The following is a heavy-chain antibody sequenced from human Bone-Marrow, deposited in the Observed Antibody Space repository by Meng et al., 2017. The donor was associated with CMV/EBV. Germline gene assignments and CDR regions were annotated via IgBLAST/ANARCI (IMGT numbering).Heavy chain of an antibody. Sequence: AAAGFIFSSDARSWVRQAQGKGLEWFSAISGSGGNTYYADSVEGRFTISRDNSRNTVYLQLNGLRADDTAVYYCAKARYSYGYDFDYWGQGALVTVSS. CDR1: GFIFSSDA. J-gene: IGHJ4*02. CDR3: AKARYSYGYDFDY. CDR2: ISGSGGNT. V-gene: IGHV3-23*01. D-gene: IGHD5-18*01.